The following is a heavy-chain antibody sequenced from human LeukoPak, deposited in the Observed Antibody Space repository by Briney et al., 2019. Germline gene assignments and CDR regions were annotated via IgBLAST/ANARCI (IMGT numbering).Heavy chain of an antibody. V-gene: IGHV1-46*01. CDR2: INPSGGST. CDR3: ARKGGDCSGGSCYSRFDP. D-gene: IGHD2-15*01. Sequence: ASVKVSRKASGYTFTSYYMHWVRQAPGQGLEWMGIINPSGGSTSYAQKFQGRVTMTRDTSTSTVYMELSSLRSEDTAVYYCARKGGDCSGGSCYSRFDPWGQGTLVTVSS. CDR1: GYTFTSYY. J-gene: IGHJ5*02.